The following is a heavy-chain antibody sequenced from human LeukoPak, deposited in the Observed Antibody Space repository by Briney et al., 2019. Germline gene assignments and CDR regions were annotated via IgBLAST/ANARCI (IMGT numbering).Heavy chain of an antibody. CDR2: IYTSGST. CDR1: GGSISSGSYY. CDR3: ARGRAPHGRAEYFQH. J-gene: IGHJ1*01. Sequence: PSVTLSLTCTVSGGSISSGSYYWSWIRQPAGKGLEWIGRIYTSGSTNYNPSLKSRVTISVDTSKNQFSLKLSSVTAADTAVYYCARGRAPHGRAEYFQHWGQGTLVTVSS. D-gene: IGHD4-17*01. V-gene: IGHV4-61*02.